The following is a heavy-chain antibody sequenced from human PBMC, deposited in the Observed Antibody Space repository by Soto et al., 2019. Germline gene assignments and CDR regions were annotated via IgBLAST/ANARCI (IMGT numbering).Heavy chain of an antibody. CDR3: ARGVRARY. J-gene: IGHJ4*02. CDR1: GFTFSNYW. CDR2: IKPDGSEK. Sequence: EVQLVESGGGLVQPGESLRLSCAASGFTFSNYWMSWVRQAPGKGLEWVANIKPDGSEKYYVDSVKGRFTISRDNAKNSLYLQMNSLKAEDTAVYYCARGVRARYWGQGTLVTVSS. V-gene: IGHV3-7*04. D-gene: IGHD2-21*01.